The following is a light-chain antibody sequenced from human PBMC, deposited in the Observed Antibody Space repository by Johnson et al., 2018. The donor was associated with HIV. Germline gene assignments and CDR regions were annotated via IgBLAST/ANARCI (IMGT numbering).Light chain of an antibody. CDR2: KNN. J-gene: IGLJ1*01. V-gene: IGLV1-51*02. CDR1: SSTFGNSY. CDR3: GTWDSLSAHYV. Sequence: QSVLTQPPSVSAAPGQRVTISCSGASSTFGNSYISWYQLLPGSPPKLLVFKNNERPSGIPDRFSDSKSGTSATLDITGLQTGDEADYYCGTWDSLSAHYVFGPGTKLTVL.